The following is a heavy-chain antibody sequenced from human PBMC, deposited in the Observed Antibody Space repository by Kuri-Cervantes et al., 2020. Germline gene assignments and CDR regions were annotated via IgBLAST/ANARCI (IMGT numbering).Heavy chain of an antibody. V-gene: IGHV3-30-3*01. D-gene: IGHD5-18*01. CDR3: ARDLGGIQLWDMFDY. J-gene: IGHJ4*02. Sequence: GGSLRLSCAASGFTFSSYAMHWVRQAPGKGLEWVAVISYDGSHKYYADSVKGRFTISRDNYKNTLYLQMNSLRVEDTSVYYCARDLGGIQLWDMFDYWGQGTLVTVSS. CDR2: ISYDGSHK. CDR1: GFTFSSYA.